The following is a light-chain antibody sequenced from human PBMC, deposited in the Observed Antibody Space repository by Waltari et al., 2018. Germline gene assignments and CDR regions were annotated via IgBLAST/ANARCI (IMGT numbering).Light chain of an antibody. CDR3: QTGGHGTWV. CDR1: SGHSSNI. CDR2: VNSDGSH. J-gene: IGLJ3*02. V-gene: IGLV4-69*01. Sequence: QLVLTQSPSASASLGASVKLTCTLSSGHSSNIIPWHQQQPEKGPRYLMKVNSDGSHSKGDEIPDLFSGSSAGAERYLTISSLQSEDEADYYCQTGGHGTWVFGGGTKLTVL.